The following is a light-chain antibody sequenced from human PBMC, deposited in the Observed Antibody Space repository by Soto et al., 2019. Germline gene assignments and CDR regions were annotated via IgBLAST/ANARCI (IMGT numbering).Light chain of an antibody. V-gene: IGKV1-39*01. CDR2: AAS. CDR1: QSISSY. Sequence: DIQITHSPSSLSASVIYRVTITSRASQSISSYLNWYQQKPGKAPKLLIYAASSLQSGVPSRFSGSGSGTDFTLTISSLQPEDFATYYCQQSYSTPPTFGQGTKVDIK. J-gene: IGKJ1*01. CDR3: QQSYSTPPT.